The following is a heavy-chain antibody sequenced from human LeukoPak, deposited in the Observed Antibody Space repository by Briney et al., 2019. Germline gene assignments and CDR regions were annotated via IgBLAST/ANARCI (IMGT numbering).Heavy chain of an antibody. V-gene: IGHV3-7*01. CDR3: ARGRYCSGNRCSFFDY. CDR2: IKQDGGEK. D-gene: IGHD2-15*01. CDR1: GFTFSTYW. Sequence: GGCLRLSCAASGFTFSTYWMNWVRQAPGKGLEWVANIKQDGGEKYYVDSVKGRFTISRDNAKNSLYLQMNSLRAEDTAVYYCARGRYCSGNRCSFFDYWGQGTLVTVSS. J-gene: IGHJ4*02.